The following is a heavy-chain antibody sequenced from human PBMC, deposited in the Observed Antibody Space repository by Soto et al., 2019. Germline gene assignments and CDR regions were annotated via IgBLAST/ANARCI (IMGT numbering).Heavy chain of an antibody. CDR3: ARDAVSMDV. CDR1: GFTFSSYW. Sequence: PGGSLRLSCAASGFTFSSYWMHWVRQVPGQGLVWVSRINTDGSSKNYADSVKDRFSISRDNAKNTLHLQMNNLRAEDTAVYYCARDAVSMDVWGQGTTVTVS. V-gene: IGHV3-74*01. J-gene: IGHJ6*02. D-gene: IGHD1-20*01. CDR2: INTDGSSK.